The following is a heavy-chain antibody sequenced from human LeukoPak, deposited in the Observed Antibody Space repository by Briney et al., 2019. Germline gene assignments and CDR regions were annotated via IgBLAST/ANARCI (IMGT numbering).Heavy chain of an antibody. J-gene: IGHJ6*02. V-gene: IGHV3-23*01. CDR1: GFTFSSYA. Sequence: GGSLRLSCAASGFTFSSYAMSWVRQAPGKGLEWVSAISGSGGSTYYADSVKGRFTISRDNAKNSLYLQMNSLRAEDTAVYYCARDYHDFWSGYPSGDYYYYGMDVWGQGTTVTVSS. D-gene: IGHD3-3*01. CDR2: ISGSGGST. CDR3: ARDYHDFWSGYPSGDYYYYGMDV.